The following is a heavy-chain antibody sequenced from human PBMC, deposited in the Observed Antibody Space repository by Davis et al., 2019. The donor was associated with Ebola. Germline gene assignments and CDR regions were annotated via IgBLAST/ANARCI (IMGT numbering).Heavy chain of an antibody. D-gene: IGHD3-16*01. J-gene: IGHJ6*02. CDR3: AREVGGVVLYGMDV. CDR1: GFTFSEYE. V-gene: IGHV3-48*03. CDR2: ISSSGRTS. Sequence: GESLKISCATSGFTFSEYEMNWVRQAPGKGLEWISYISSSGRTSNYADSVKDRFTISRDSAKSSVYLLMNSLRDEDTAVYYCAREVGGVVLYGMDVWGQGTTVTVSS.